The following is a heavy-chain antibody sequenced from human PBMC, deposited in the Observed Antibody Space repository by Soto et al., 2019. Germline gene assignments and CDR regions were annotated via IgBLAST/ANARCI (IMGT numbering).Heavy chain of an antibody. V-gene: IGHV4-39*01. CDR2: IYYSGST. CDR1: GGSISSSSYY. J-gene: IGHJ4*01. CDR3: AVKLPTDFGFTFDI. D-gene: IGHD3-3*01. Sequence: PSETLSLTCTVSGGSISSSSYYWGWIRQPPGKGLEWIGSIYYSGSTYYNPSLKSRVTISVDTSKNQFSLKLSSVTAADTAVYFCAVKLPTDFGFTFDIWGQGTLVTVSS.